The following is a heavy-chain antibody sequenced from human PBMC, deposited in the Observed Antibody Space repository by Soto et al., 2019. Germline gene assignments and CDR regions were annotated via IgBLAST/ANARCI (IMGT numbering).Heavy chain of an antibody. J-gene: IGHJ4*02. CDR3: ARGRGSPSYSYSRSSGGDY. CDR1: GGSFSGYY. CDR2: INHSGST. D-gene: IGHD6-6*01. V-gene: IGHV4-34*01. Sequence: QVQLQQWGAGLLKPSETLSLTCAVYGGSFSGYYWSWIRQPPGKGLEWIGEINHSGSTNYNPSLKSRVTISVDTSKNQFSLKLSSVTAADTAVYYCARGRGSPSYSYSRSSGGDYWGQGTLVTVSS.